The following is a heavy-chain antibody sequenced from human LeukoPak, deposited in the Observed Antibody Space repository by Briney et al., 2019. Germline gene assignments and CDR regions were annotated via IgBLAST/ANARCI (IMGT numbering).Heavy chain of an antibody. CDR2: IYYSGST. CDR1: GGSISSYY. J-gene: IGHJ6*02. V-gene: IGHV4-59*08. CDR3: ARAQLWLGDYYGMDV. D-gene: IGHD5-18*01. Sequence: SETLSLTCTVSGGSISSYYWSWIRQPPGKGLEWIGYIYYSGSTNYNPSLKSRVTISVDTSKNQFPLKLSSVTAADTAVYYCARAQLWLGDYYGMDVWGQGTTVTVSS.